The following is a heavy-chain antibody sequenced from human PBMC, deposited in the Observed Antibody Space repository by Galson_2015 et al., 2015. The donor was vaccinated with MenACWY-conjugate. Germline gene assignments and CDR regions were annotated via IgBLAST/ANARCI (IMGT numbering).Heavy chain of an antibody. J-gene: IGHJ3*02. CDR2: ISGSGGST. CDR3: ARFCGGDCSVHRNAFDI. Sequence: SLRLSCAASGFTFSSYAMSWVRQAPGKGLEWVSAISGSGGSTYYADSVKGRFTISRDNSKNTLYLQMNSLRAEDTAVYYCARFCGGDCSVHRNAFDIWGQGTMVTVSS. V-gene: IGHV3-23*01. CDR1: GFTFSSYA. D-gene: IGHD2-21*02.